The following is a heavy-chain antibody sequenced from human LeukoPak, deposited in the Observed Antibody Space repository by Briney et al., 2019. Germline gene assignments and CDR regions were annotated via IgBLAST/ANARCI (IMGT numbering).Heavy chain of an antibody. V-gene: IGHV5-51*01. CDR2: IYPGDSDT. J-gene: IGHJ3*02. CDR1: GYSFTSYW. D-gene: IGHD3-10*01. Sequence: GESLKISCKGSGYSFTSYWIGWVRQMPGKGLGWMGIIYPGDSDTRYSPSFQGQVTISADKSISTAYLQWSSLKDSDTAMYYCARVDDYGSGTTDAFDIWGQGTMVTVSS. CDR3: ARVDDYGSGTTDAFDI.